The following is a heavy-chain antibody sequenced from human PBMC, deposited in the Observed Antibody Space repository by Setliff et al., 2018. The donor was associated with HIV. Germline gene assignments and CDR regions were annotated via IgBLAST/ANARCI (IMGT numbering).Heavy chain of an antibody. J-gene: IGHJ6*03. CDR2: LSYSGST. Sequence: PSETLSLTCTVSGGSISSSSYYWGWFRQPPGKGLEWIGSLSYSGSTYYIPSLKSRVTISVDTSKNQFSLKLSSVTAADTAVYFCARRRSPPSGFYSKYYMDVWGKGTTVTAP. V-gene: IGHV4-39*07. CDR1: GGSISSSSYY. D-gene: IGHD3-22*01. CDR3: ARRRSPPSGFYSKYYMDV.